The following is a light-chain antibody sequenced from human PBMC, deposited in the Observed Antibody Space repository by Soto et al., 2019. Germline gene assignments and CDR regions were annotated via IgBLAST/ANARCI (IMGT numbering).Light chain of an antibody. CDR3: FSYTSSGTYV. Sequence: QSVLTQPASVSGSPGQSITISCTGTSSDVGNYKYVSWYQQHPGKAPKLMIYEVSNRPSGVSNRLSGSKSGNTASLTISGLQAEDETDYYCFSYTSSGTYVFGTRTKVTVL. V-gene: IGLV2-14*01. CDR1: SSDVGNYKY. CDR2: EVS. J-gene: IGLJ1*01.